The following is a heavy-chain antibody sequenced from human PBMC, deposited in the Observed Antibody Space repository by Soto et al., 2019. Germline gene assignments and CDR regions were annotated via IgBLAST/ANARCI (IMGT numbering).Heavy chain of an antibody. CDR2: ISYDGSNK. CDR1: GFTFSSYA. CDR3: ARGLGYCTNGVCNWFDP. J-gene: IGHJ5*02. Sequence: QVQLVESGGGVVQPGRSLRLSCAASGFTFSSYAMHWVRQAPGKGLEWVAAISYDGSNKYYADSVKGRFTISRDNSKNTLYLQMNSLRAEDTAVYYCARGLGYCTNGVCNWFDPWGQGTLVTVSS. D-gene: IGHD2-8*01. V-gene: IGHV3-30-3*01.